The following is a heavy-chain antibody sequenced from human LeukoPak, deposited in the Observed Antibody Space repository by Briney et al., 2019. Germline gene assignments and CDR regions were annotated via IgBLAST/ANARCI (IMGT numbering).Heavy chain of an antibody. D-gene: IGHD3-10*01. CDR3: ARDLRYYYGSGSLYYYYYYMDV. J-gene: IGHJ6*03. CDR1: GGSISSYY. Sequence: SETLSLTCTVSGGSISSYYWSWIRQPAGKGLEWIGRIYTSGSTNYNPSLKSRVTMSVDTSKNQFSLKLSSVTAADTAVYYCARDLRYYYGSGSLYYYYYYMDVWGKGTTVTISS. V-gene: IGHV4-4*07. CDR2: IYTSGST.